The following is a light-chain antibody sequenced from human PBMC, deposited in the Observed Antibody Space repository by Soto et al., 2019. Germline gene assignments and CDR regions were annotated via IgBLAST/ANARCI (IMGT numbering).Light chain of an antibody. Sequence: DSQMTQSPSTLSASVGDRVTITCRASQGISNYLAWYQQKRGKVPKLLIYAASTLQSGVPSRFSGSGSGTDFTLIISSLQPEYAATYYCQKYNSAPLTFGGGTKVEIK. CDR3: QKYNSAPLT. J-gene: IGKJ4*01. V-gene: IGKV1-27*01. CDR1: QGISNY. CDR2: AAS.